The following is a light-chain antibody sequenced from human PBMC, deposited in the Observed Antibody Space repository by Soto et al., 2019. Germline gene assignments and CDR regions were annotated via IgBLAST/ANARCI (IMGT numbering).Light chain of an antibody. Sequence: EIVVTQSPGTLSLSPGERATLSCRASQSVSSRHLAWYQQKPGQAPRLLIYGTSNRATDIPDRFSGSGSGPDFSLIISRLEPEDFAVYYCQYYGSSPRTFGQGTKVEIK. CDR1: QSVSSRH. J-gene: IGKJ1*01. V-gene: IGKV3-20*01. CDR2: GTS. CDR3: QYYGSSPRT.